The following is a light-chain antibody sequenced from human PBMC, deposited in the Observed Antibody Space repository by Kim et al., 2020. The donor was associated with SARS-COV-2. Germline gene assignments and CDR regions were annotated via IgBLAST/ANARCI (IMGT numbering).Light chain of an antibody. CDR1: SLKTYY. V-gene: IGLV3-19*01. Sequence: ALGQTVRITCQGDSLKTYYATWYQQKPGQAPIVVIYGKNNRHSGIPDRFSVSSSGNTASLTVAGAQTVDEADYYCNSRDNSGDHVLFGGGTQLTVL. CDR2: GKN. J-gene: IGLJ2*01. CDR3: NSRDNSGDHVL.